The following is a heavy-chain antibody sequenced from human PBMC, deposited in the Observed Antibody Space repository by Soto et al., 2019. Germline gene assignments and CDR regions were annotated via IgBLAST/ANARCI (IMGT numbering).Heavy chain of an antibody. D-gene: IGHD3-10*01. CDR3: ANPLIRGDLSNWFDP. CDR1: GFTFSSYA. V-gene: IGHV3-23*01. Sequence: GGSLRLSCAASGFTFSSYAMSWVRQAPGKGLEWVSAISGSGGSTYYADSVKGRFTISRDNSKNTLYLQMNSLRAEDTAVYYCANPLIRGDLSNWFDPWGQGTLVTVSS. J-gene: IGHJ5*02. CDR2: ISGSGGST.